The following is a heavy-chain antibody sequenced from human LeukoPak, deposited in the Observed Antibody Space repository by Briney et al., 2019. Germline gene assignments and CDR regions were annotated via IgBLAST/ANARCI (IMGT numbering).Heavy chain of an antibody. CDR2: IIPIYGTT. D-gene: IGHD3-10*01. Sequence: GASVKVSCKTSGGTFSAFAFSWVRQAPGQGLEWRGGIIPIYGTTTYGQQFQGRVTITADESTSTVYMDLSSLRSDDTAVYYCAKIGEENLRRGELLLLRCYFDSWGQGTLVTVSS. V-gene: IGHV1-69*13. J-gene: IGHJ4*02. CDR1: GGTFSAFA. CDR3: AKIGEENLRRGELLLLRCYFDS.